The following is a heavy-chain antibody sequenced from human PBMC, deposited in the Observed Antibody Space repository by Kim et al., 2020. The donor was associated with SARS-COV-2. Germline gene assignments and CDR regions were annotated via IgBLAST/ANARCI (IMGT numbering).Heavy chain of an antibody. V-gene: IGHV3-33*01. Sequence: GGSLRLSCAASGFTFSSYGMHWVRQAPGKGLEWVAVIWYDGSNKYYADSVKGRFTISRDNSKNTLYLQMNSLRAEDTAVYYCARGFAHALVATRDDAFDSCGQGTMVTVSS. CDR1: GFTFSSYG. D-gene: IGHD5-12*01. CDR2: IWYDGSNK. J-gene: IGHJ3*02. CDR3: ARGFAHALVATRDDAFDS.